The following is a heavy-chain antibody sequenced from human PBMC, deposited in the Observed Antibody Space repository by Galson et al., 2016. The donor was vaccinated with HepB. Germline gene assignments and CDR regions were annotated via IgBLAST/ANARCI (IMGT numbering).Heavy chain of an antibody. Sequence: SLRLSCAASGFSVYVMSWVRQAPGKGLEWVATFSGYDSSSFYAESVKGRFTIARDSSRHTLFLQMTSLRVDDTARYYCAKDLRPEIARSSSDFWRGLARRQSAGDYDVDVWGQGTTVTVSS. CDR3: AKDLRPEIARSSSDFWRGLARRQSAGDYDVDV. D-gene: IGHD3-3*01. V-gene: IGHV3-23*01. J-gene: IGHJ6*02. CDR2: FSGYDSSS. CDR1: GFSVYV.